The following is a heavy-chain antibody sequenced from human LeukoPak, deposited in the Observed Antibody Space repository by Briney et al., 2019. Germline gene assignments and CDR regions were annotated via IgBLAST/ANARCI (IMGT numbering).Heavy chain of an antibody. D-gene: IGHD3-9*01. J-gene: IGHJ4*02. V-gene: IGHV3-33*08. CDR3: ASATGPFDN. CDR1: GFTFSRYA. Sequence: GGSLRLSCAASGFTFSRYAMHWVRQAPGKGLEWVAVIWFDGSIKYYADSVKGRFTISRDNSKNTLYLQMNSLRAEDTALYYCASATGPFDNWGQGTLVTVSS. CDR2: IWFDGSIK.